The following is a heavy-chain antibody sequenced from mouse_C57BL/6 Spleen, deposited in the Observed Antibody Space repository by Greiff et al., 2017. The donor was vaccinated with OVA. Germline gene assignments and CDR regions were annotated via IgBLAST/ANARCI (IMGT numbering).Heavy chain of an antibody. CDR3: ARLVDGYSYYFDY. CDR2: IYPGDGDT. Sequence: QVQLQQSGPELVKPGASVKISCKASGYAFSSSWMNWVKQRPGKGLEWIGRIYPGDGDTNYNGKFKGKATLTADKSSSTAYMQLSSLTSEDSAVYFCARLVDGYSYYFDYWGQGTTLTVSS. J-gene: IGHJ2*01. CDR1: GYAFSSSW. D-gene: IGHD2-3*01. V-gene: IGHV1-82*01.